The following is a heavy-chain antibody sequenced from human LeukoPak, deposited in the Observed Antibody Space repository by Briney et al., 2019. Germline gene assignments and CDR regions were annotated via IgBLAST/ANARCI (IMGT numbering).Heavy chain of an antibody. Sequence: ASVKVSCKASGYTFTSYDINWVRQATGQGLEWMGWMNPNSGNTGYAQKFQGRVTMTRNTSISTAYMELSSLRSEGTAVYYCARGRAARRGNWFDPWGQGTLVTVSS. J-gene: IGHJ5*02. CDR1: GYTFTSYD. CDR3: ARGRAARRGNWFDP. D-gene: IGHD6-6*01. CDR2: MNPNSGNT. V-gene: IGHV1-8*01.